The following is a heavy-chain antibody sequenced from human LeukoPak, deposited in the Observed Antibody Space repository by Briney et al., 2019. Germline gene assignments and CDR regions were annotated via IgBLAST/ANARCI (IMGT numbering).Heavy chain of an antibody. CDR2: ISTNGGST. D-gene: IGHD3-3*01. J-gene: IGHJ4*02. CDR3: ARTSYFWSGYYFDY. CDR1: GFTFGSYT. Sequence: GGSLRLSCAASGFTFGSYTMHWARQAPGKGLEYVSAISTNGGSTYYANSVKGRFTISRDNSKNTLYLQMGSLTAEDMAVYYCARTSYFWSGYYFDYWGQGTLVTVSS. V-gene: IGHV3-64*01.